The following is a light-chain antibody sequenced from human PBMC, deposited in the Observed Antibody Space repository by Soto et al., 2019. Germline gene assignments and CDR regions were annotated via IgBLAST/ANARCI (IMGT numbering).Light chain of an antibody. Sequence: EIVLTQSPATLSVSPGERATLSCRARQSASSNLAWYQQKPGQAPRLLIYGASTRATGIPARFSGSGSGTEFTLTISSLQSEDFAVYCCQQYCDWPWTFGQGTKLEIK. V-gene: IGKV3-15*01. CDR2: GAS. CDR1: QSASSN. CDR3: QQYCDWPWT. J-gene: IGKJ1*01.